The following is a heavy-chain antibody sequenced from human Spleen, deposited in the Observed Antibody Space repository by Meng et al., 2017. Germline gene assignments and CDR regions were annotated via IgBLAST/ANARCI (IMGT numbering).Heavy chain of an antibody. Sequence: SVKVSCKASGGTFSHYPLSWVRQGPGQGLEWMGGIIPVLGQTNYAQRFQGRVTITADDSTSTAYMELNSLTSADTAVYYCGRPHAPGNGHYAMDVWGQGPAVTVSS. CDR1: GGTFSHYP. CDR3: GRPHAPGNGHYAMDV. D-gene: IGHD2-8*01. J-gene: IGHJ6*02. CDR2: IIPVLGQT. V-gene: IGHV1-69*10.